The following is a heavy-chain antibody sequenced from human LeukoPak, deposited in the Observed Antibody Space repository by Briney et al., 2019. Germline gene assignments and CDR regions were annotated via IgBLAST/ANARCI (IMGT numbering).Heavy chain of an antibody. Sequence: QPGGSLRLSCAASGFTFSSYGMHWVRQAPGKGLEWVVVISYDGSNKYYADSVKGRFTISRDNSKNTLYLQMNSLRAEDTAVYYCAKERDGYNYPYDYWGQGTLVTVSS. CDR2: ISYDGSNK. V-gene: IGHV3-30*18. D-gene: IGHD5-24*01. CDR1: GFTFSSYG. J-gene: IGHJ4*02. CDR3: AKERDGYNYPYDY.